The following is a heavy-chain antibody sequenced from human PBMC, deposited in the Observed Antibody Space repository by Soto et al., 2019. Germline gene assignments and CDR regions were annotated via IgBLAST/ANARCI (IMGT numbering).Heavy chain of an antibody. CDR2: ISAYNGNT. D-gene: IGHD2-2*01. CDR1: GYTFTSYG. V-gene: IGHV1-18*01. CDR3: ARDQCISTSCYSNWFDP. Sequence: ASVKVSCKASGYTFTSYGISWVRQAPGQGLEWMGWISAYNGNTNYAQKLQGRVTMTTDTSTSTAYMELRSLRSDDTAVYYCARDQCISTSCYSNWFDPWGQGTLVTVSS. J-gene: IGHJ5*02.